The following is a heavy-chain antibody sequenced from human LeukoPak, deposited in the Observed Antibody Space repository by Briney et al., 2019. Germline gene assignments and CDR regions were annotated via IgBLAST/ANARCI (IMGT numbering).Heavy chain of an antibody. CDR1: GGTFSSYA. CDR2: IIPIIGTA. J-gene: IGHJ4*02. CDR3: ARVAVAGTFDY. D-gene: IGHD6-19*01. V-gene: IGHV1-69*06. Sequence: SVKVSCKASGGTFSSYAISWVRQAPGQGLEWMGGIIPIIGTANYAQKFQGRVTITADKSTSTAYMELSSLRSEDTAVYYCARVAVAGTFDYWGQGTLVTVSS.